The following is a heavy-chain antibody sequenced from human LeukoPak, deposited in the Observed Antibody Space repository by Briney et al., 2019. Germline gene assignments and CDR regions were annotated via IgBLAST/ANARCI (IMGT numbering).Heavy chain of an antibody. V-gene: IGHV3-21*01. CDR3: ARTKSENAYGQHHGLDN. CDR1: GFTFSSYS. J-gene: IGHJ4*02. D-gene: IGHD3-10*01. CDR2: ISSSSSYI. Sequence: GGSLRLSCAASGFTFSSYSMTWVRQAPGKGLEWVSSISSSSSYIYYADSVKGRFTISRDNAKNSLYLQMNSLRAEDTAVYYCARTKSENAYGQHHGLDNWGQGILVTVSS.